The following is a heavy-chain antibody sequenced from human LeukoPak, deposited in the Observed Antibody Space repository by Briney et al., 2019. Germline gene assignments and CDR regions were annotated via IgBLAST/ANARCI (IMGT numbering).Heavy chain of an antibody. CDR3: ARDSGTTGEVKFDP. J-gene: IGHJ5*02. V-gene: IGHV4-4*07. Sequence: SETLSLTCNVSGGSISSYYWSWIRQPAGKGLEGIGRIYSSGSTDYNPSLKSRVTMSVDTSKNKFSLKLSSVTAADTAVYYCARDSGTTGEVKFDPWGQGTLVTVSS. D-gene: IGHD3-10*01. CDR2: IYSSGST. CDR1: GGSISSYY.